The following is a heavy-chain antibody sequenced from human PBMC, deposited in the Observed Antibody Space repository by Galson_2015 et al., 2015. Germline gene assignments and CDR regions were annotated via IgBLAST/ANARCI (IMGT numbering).Heavy chain of an antibody. V-gene: IGHV4-61*02. D-gene: IGHD3-22*01. J-gene: IGHJ4*02. CDR3: ARSEAKYYYDSSGYTHGY. CDR1: GGSISSGSYY. Sequence: TLSLTCTVSGGSISSGSYYWSWLRQPAGKGLEWIGRIYTSGSTNYNPSLKSRVTISADTSKNQFSLKLSSVTAADTAVYYCARSEAKYYYDSSGYTHGYWGQGTLVTVSS. CDR2: IYTSGST.